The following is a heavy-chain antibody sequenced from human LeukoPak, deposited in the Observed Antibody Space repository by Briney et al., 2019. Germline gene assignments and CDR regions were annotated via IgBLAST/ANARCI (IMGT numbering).Heavy chain of an antibody. D-gene: IGHD3-22*01. Sequence: ASVKVSCKASGYTFTGHYMHWVRQAPGQGLEWMGWISAYNGNTNYAQKLQGRVTMTTDTSTSTAYRELRSLRSDDTAVNYCAGGAALYYYDSSGYLIFDYWGQGTLVTVSS. J-gene: IGHJ4*02. CDR3: AGGAALYYYDSSGYLIFDY. CDR1: GYTFTGHY. V-gene: IGHV1-18*04. CDR2: ISAYNGNT.